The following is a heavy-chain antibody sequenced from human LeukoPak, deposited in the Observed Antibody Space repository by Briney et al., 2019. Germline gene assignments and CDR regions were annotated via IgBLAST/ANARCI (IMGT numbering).Heavy chain of an antibody. J-gene: IGHJ4*02. V-gene: IGHV4-59*01. CDR1: GGSISSYY. CDR3: ASGGGKHPFDY. D-gene: IGHD4-23*01. CDR2: IYYSGST. Sequence: SETLSLTCTVSGGSISSYYWSWIRQPPGKGLEWIGYIYYSGSTNYNPSLKSRVTISVDTSKNQFSLKLSSVTAADTAVYYCASGGGKHPFDYWGQGTLVTVSS.